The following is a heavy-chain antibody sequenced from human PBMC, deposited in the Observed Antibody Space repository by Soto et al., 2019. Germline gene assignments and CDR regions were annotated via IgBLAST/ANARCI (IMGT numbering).Heavy chain of an antibody. D-gene: IGHD5-12*01. V-gene: IGHV4-34*01. J-gene: IGHJ6*03. CDR2: INHSGST. CDR3: ARAGYSGYDSVYYYMDV. Sequence: SETLSLTCAVYGVSFSGYYWIWIRQPPGKGLEWIGEINHSGSTNYNPSLKSRVTISVDTSKNQFSLKLSSVTAADTAVYYCARAGYSGYDSVYYYMDVWGKGTTVTVSS. CDR1: GVSFSGYY.